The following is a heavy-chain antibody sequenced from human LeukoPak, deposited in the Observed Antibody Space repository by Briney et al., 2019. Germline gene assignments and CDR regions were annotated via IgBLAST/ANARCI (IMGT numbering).Heavy chain of an antibody. CDR1: GFTFSSYS. J-gene: IGHJ4*02. CDR3: ASYCSNANCRLSVDY. CDR2: ISSSTKYK. Sequence: GGSLRLSCAASGFTFSSYSMNWVRQAPGKGLEWVSSISSSTKYKHYADSVQGRFTISRDNAKNSLYLQMNSLRAEDTAVYYCASYCSNANCRLSVDYWGQGTLVTVSS. D-gene: IGHD2-2*01. V-gene: IGHV3-21*01.